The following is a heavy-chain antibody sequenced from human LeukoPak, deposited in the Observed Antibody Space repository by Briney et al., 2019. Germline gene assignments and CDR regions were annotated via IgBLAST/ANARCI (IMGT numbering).Heavy chain of an antibody. CDR1: GFTFSSYD. D-gene: IGHD1-14*01. Sequence: GGSLRLSCAASGFTFSSYDMHWVRQAPGKGLEWVSSISSSSSYIYYADSVKGRFTISRDNAKNSLYLQMNSLRAEDTAVYYCARSTTLFYWYFDLWGRGTLVTVSS. V-gene: IGHV3-21*01. CDR3: ARSTTLFYWYFDL. CDR2: ISSSSSYI. J-gene: IGHJ2*01.